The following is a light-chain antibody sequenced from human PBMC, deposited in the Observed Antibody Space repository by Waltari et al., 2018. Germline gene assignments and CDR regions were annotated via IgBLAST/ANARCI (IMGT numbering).Light chain of an antibody. Sequence: LVLTQSPDALSLSPGERATLSCRASQSVSSISLAWYQQKPGQAPRLLIYGTPSRATGFPDRFSGSGSGTDYTLTISRLEPEDFAVYHCQQYDGSAVTFGGGTKVEIK. V-gene: IGKV3-20*01. CDR1: QSVSSIS. J-gene: IGKJ4*01. CDR3: QQYDGSAVT. CDR2: GTP.